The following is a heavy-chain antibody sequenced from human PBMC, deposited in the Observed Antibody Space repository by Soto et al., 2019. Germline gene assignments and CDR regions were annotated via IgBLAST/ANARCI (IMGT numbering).Heavy chain of an antibody. V-gene: IGHV4-39*01. CDR2: IYYSGST. Sequence: QLQLQESGPGLVKPSETLSLTCTVSGGSISSSSYYWGWIRQPPGKGLEWIGSIYYSGSTYYNPSLKSRVTISVDTSKNQFSLKLSSVTAADTAVYYCATMGVVRGVYYYYGMDVWGQGTTVTVSS. CDR1: GGSISSSSYY. CDR3: ATMGVVRGVYYYYGMDV. J-gene: IGHJ6*02. D-gene: IGHD3-10*01.